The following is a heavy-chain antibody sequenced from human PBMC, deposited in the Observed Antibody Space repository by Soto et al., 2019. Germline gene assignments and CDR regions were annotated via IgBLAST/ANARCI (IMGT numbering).Heavy chain of an antibody. CDR1: GGTFSSYA. J-gene: IGHJ3*02. V-gene: IGHV1-69*06. D-gene: IGHD3-22*01. Sequence: QVQLVQSGAEVQKPGSSVKVSCKASGGTFSSYAISWVRQAPGQGLEWMGGIIPIFGTANYEQKFQGRVKSTADKSPSTAYTELGSVRSEDTAVYYCSCGDYDSSGYSIDAFDILGQGTMVTVSS. CDR3: SCGDYDSSGYSIDAFDI. CDR2: IIPIFGTA.